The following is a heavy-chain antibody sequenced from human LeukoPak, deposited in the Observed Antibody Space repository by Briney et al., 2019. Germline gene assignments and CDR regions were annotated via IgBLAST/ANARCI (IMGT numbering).Heavy chain of an antibody. V-gene: IGHV3-9*01. D-gene: IGHD2-2*01. CDR3: AKDLGGSATTV. CDR1: GFTFEDHV. Sequence: GGSLRLSCAASGFTFEDHVMHWVRQAPGKGLEWVSSSSWSGDRMGYADAVKGRFTISRDNAKNSLFLQMNSLRVEDTALYYYAKDLGGSATTVWGQGTLVTVSS. CDR2: SSWSGDRM. J-gene: IGHJ4*02.